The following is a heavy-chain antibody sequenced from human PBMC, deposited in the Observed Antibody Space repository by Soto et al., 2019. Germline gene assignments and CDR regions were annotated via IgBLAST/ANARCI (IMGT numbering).Heavy chain of an antibody. V-gene: IGHV4-39*01. CDR2: IYYSGST. CDR3: ARHVLIEDYFDY. CDR1: GGSISSSSYY. Sequence: PSETLSLTCTVSGGSISSSSYYWGWIRQPPGKGLEWIGSIYYSGSTYYNPSLKSRVTISVDTSKNQFSLKLSSVTAADTAVYYRARHVLIEDYFDYWGQGTLVTVSS. J-gene: IGHJ4*02.